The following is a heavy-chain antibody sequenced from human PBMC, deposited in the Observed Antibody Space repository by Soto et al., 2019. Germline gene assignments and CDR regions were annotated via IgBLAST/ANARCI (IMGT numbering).Heavy chain of an antibody. CDR2: ISSSGSTI. J-gene: IGHJ4*02. D-gene: IGHD2-2*01. Sequence: QVQLVESGGGLVKPGGSLRLSCVASGFTFSDFYMSWIRQAPGKGLECISYISSSGSTIYYADSVKGRFTISRDNAKNSLFLQMNSLRAEDTAVYYCARGNSCSSTSCYGGIDYWGQGTLVTVSS. CDR3: ARGNSCSSTSCYGGIDY. CDR1: GFTFSDFY. V-gene: IGHV3-11*01.